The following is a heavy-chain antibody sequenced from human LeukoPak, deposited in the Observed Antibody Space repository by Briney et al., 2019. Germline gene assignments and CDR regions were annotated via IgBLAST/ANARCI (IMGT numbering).Heavy chain of an antibody. CDR2: IYWDDDK. D-gene: IGHD3-22*01. CDR3: AHSNLGTYYYDSSGYQSTHFDY. Sequence: SGPTLVNPTQTLTLTCTFSGFSLSTSGVGVGWIRQPPGKALEWLALIYWDDDKRYSPSLKSRLTITKDTSKNQVVLTMTNMDPVGTATYYCAHSNLGTYYYDSSGYQSTHFDYWGQGTLVTVSS. CDR1: GFSLSTSGVG. J-gene: IGHJ4*02. V-gene: IGHV2-5*02.